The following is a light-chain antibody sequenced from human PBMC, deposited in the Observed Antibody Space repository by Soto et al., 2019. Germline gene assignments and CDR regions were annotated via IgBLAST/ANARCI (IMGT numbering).Light chain of an antibody. J-gene: IGLJ1*01. CDR3: AAWDVSLKGFV. Sequence: VLTQPPSASGTPGQRVTFSCSGSSSNIGINTVNWYRQLPGTAPQLLISDNHRRPSGVPGRFSGSKSGTSASLAISGLQSEDEATYFCAAWDVSLKGFVFGTGTKVTVL. CDR1: SSNIGINT. CDR2: DNH. V-gene: IGLV1-44*01.